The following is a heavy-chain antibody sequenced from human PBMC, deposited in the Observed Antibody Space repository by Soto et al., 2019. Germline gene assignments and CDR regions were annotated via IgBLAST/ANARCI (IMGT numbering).Heavy chain of an antibody. CDR1: GYTFTGYY. V-gene: IGHV1-2*02. CDR3: ARDLCVKGSCYDCGRVYYYYGMDV. CDR2: INPNIGGA. D-gene: IGHD5-12*01. Sequence: ASVKVSCKASGYTFTGYYIHWVRQAPGQGLEWMGGINPNIGGANYAQKFQGRVTITVDTSTSTAYMELSRLSSDETAVSYCARDLCVKGSCYDCGRVYYYYGMDVWGQGTPVTVSS. J-gene: IGHJ6*02.